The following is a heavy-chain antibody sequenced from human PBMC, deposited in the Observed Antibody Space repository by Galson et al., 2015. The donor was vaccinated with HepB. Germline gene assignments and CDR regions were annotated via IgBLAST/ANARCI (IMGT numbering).Heavy chain of an antibody. CDR1: GFSLNSREPR. V-gene: IGHV2-70*04. CDR2: IEWDNKK. CDR3: VRIGPAAVDS. J-gene: IGHJ5*02. Sequence: PALVKPTQTLTLTCTFSGFSLNSREPRVSWIRQPPGKALERLARIEWDNKKFYSASLKTRLTISKDTSKNQVVLTLTNVDPVDTATYYCVRIGPAAVDSWGLGTLVTVSS. D-gene: IGHD6-13*01.